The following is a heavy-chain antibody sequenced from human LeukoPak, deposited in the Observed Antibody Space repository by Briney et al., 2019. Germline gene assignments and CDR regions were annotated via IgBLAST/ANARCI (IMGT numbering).Heavy chain of an antibody. Sequence: GGSLRLSCAASGFTFSSYGMHWVRQAPGKGLEWVAVISYDGSNKYYADSVKGRFTISRDNSKNTLYLQMNSLRAEDTAVYYCARERTDIVVVVAAYYFDYWGQGTLVTVSS. D-gene: IGHD2-15*01. CDR2: ISYDGSNK. CDR1: GFTFSSYG. V-gene: IGHV3-30*03. CDR3: ARERTDIVVVVAAYYFDY. J-gene: IGHJ4*02.